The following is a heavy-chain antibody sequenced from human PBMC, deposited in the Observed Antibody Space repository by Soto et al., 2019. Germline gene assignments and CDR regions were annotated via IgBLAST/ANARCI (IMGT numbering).Heavy chain of an antibody. V-gene: IGHV3-23*01. D-gene: IGHD3-10*01. J-gene: IGHJ4*02. CDR3: AKKVNSGSGSQYFDY. CDR2: FRAGGDDGTT. Sequence: GGSLRLSCVASGFTFSSYSMSWVRQAPGKGLEWVSGFRAGGDDGTTYYADSVKGRFTISRDNPKNTLFLQMNSLRAEDTAIYYCAKKVNSGSGSQYFDYFGQGTLVTVSS. CDR1: GFTFSSYS.